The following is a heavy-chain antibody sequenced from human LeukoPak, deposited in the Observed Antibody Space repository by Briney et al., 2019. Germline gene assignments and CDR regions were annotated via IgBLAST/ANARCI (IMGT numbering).Heavy chain of an antibody. D-gene: IGHD2/OR15-2a*01. CDR2: IHSGGST. CDR1: GGSISSSSYY. V-gene: IGHV4-39*01. J-gene: IGHJ4*02. Sequence: SETLSLTCPVFGGSISSSSYYWGWIRQPPGKGLEWIGSIHSGGSTYYNPFLKSRVTISVDTSRNQFSLKLSSVTAADTAVYYCARHVRVLGRQDFDCWGQGTLVTVSS. CDR3: ARHVRVLGRQDFDC.